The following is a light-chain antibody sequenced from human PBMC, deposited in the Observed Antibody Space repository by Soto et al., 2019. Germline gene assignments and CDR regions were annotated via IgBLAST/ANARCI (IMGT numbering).Light chain of an antibody. CDR2: DAS. V-gene: IGKV3-11*01. J-gene: IGKJ2*01. CDR3: QQRSNWPRT. CDR1: QSVSSY. Sequence: EIVLAQSPATLSLSPGERATLSCRASQSVSSYLAWYQQKPGQAPRLLIYDASNRATGIPARFSGSGSGTDFTLTIRSLEPEDLAVYYCQQRSNWPRTFGQGTKLEI.